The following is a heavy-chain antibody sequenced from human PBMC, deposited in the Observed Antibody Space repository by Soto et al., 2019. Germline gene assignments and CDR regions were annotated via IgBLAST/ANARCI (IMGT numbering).Heavy chain of an antibody. CDR3: ARAQSMIVVQNSPDY. V-gene: IGHV1-46*01. D-gene: IGHD3-22*01. J-gene: IGHJ4*02. CDR1: GYTFTSYY. CDR2: INPSGGST. Sequence: GASVKVSGKASGYTFTSYYMHWVRQAPGQGLEWMGIINPSGGSTSYAQKFQGRVTMTRDTSTSTVYMELSSLRSEDTAVYYCARAQSMIVVQNSPDYWGQGTLVTVSS.